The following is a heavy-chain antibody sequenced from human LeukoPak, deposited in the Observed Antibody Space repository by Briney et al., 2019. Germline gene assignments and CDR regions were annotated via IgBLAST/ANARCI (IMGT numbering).Heavy chain of an antibody. CDR2: IIPIFGTA. CDR3: AREGLYSSSSSYFDY. CDR1: GGTFSSYA. D-gene: IGHD6-6*01. V-gene: IGHV1-69*13. Sequence: ASVKVSCKASGGTFSSYAISWVRQAPGQGLEWMGGIIPIFGTANYAQKFQGRVTITADESTSTAYMELSSLRSEDTAVYYYAREGLYSSSSSYFDYWGQGTLVTVSS. J-gene: IGHJ4*02.